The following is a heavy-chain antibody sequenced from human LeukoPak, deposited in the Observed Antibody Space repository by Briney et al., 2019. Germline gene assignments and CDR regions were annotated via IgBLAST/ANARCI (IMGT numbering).Heavy chain of an antibody. CDR1: GYTFTVYY. V-gene: IGHV1-2*02. Sequence: ASVTVSFKASGYTFTVYYMHWVRQAPGQGREGMGWINPNSGGTNYAQKFQGRVTITRDTSISTAYMELSRLRSDDTAVYYCAYEGDIVTGNDAFDIWGQGTMVTVSS. D-gene: IGHD3-9*01. J-gene: IGHJ3*02. CDR2: INPNSGGT. CDR3: AYEGDIVTGNDAFDI.